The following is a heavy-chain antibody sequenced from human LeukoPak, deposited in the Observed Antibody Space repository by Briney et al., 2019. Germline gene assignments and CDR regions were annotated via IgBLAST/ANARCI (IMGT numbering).Heavy chain of an antibody. Sequence: SVKVSCKASGGTFSSYAISWVRQAPGQGLEWMGRIIPILGIANYAQKFQGRVTITADKSTSTAYMELSSLRSEDTAVYYCARSEAVAPNWYFDLWGRGTLVTVSS. J-gene: IGHJ2*01. CDR3: ARSEAVAPNWYFDL. CDR1: GGTFSSYA. CDR2: IIPILGIA. V-gene: IGHV1-69*04. D-gene: IGHD6-19*01.